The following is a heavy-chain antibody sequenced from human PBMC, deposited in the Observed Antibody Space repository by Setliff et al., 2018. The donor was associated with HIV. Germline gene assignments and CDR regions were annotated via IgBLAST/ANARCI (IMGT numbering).Heavy chain of an antibody. CDR2: IYYSGRT. CDR3: ARHDGGGWYVRVLATSFDY. D-gene: IGHD6-19*01. CDR1: GGSISSSSYY. V-gene: IGHV4-39*01. J-gene: IGHJ4*02. Sequence: KASETLSLTCTVSGGSISSSSYYWGWIRQPPGKGLEWIGSIYYSGRTYYNLSLKSRVTISVDTSKNQFSLKLSSVTAADTAVYYCARHDGGGWYVRVLATSFDYWGQGTLVT.